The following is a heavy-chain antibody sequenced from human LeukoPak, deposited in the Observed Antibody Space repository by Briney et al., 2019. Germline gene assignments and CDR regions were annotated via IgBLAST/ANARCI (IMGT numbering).Heavy chain of an antibody. Sequence: GGSLRLSCAASGFTFSSYSMNWVRQAPGKGLEWVSSISSSSSYIYYADSVKGRFTISRDNAKNSLYLQMNSLRAEDTAVYYCARDAPIYSSPGYYYYMDVWGKGTTVTVSS. CDR3: ARDAPIYSSPGYYYYMDV. V-gene: IGHV3-21*01. CDR2: ISSSSSYI. CDR1: GFTFSSYS. J-gene: IGHJ6*03. D-gene: IGHD6-13*01.